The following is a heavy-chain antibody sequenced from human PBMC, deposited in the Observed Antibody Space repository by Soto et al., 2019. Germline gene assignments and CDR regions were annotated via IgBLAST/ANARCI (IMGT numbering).Heavy chain of an antibody. V-gene: IGHV1-69*13. CDR3: ARGGEYYYDSSGPAHFDY. D-gene: IGHD3-22*01. J-gene: IGHJ4*02. CDR1: GGTFSSYA. CDR2: IIPIFGTA. Sequence: ASVKVSCKASGGTFSSYAISWVRQAPGQGLEWMGGIIPIFGTANYAQKFQGRVTITADESTSTAYMELSSLRSEDTAVYYCARGGEYYYDSSGPAHFDYWGQGTLVTVSS.